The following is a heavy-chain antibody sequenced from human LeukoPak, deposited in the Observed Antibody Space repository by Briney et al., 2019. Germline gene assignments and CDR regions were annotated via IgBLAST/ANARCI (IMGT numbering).Heavy chain of an antibody. D-gene: IGHD1-7*01. CDR1: GFIFDDYG. CDR2: INWNGGST. CDR3: ARDGAGYNWNSYYYYYMDV. V-gene: IGHV3-20*04. Sequence: GGSLRLSCEVSGFIFDDYGMSWVRQAPGKGLEWVSGINWNGGSTGYADSVKGRFTISRDNAKNSLYLQMNSLRAEDTAVYYCARDGAGYNWNSYYYYYMDVWGKGTTVTVSS. J-gene: IGHJ6*03.